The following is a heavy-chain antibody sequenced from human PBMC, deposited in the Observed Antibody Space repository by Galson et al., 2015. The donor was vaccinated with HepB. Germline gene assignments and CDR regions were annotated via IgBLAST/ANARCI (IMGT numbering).Heavy chain of an antibody. V-gene: IGHV5-51*01. CDR3: ARRSPYCSSTSCYAGAFDI. CDR1: GYSFTSYW. J-gene: IGHJ3*02. Sequence: QSGAEVKKPGESLKISCKGSGYSFTSYWIGWVRQMPGKGLEWMGIIYPGDSDTRYSPSFQGQVTISADKSISTAYLQWSSLKASDTAMYYRARRSPYCSSTSCYAGAFDIWGQGTMVTVSS. D-gene: IGHD2-2*01. CDR2: IYPGDSDT.